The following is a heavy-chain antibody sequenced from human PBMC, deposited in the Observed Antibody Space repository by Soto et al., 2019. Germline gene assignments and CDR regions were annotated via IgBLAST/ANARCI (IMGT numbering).Heavy chain of an antibody. CDR2: INPNSGGT. J-gene: IGHJ5*02. Sequence: ASVKVSCKASGYTFTGYYMHWVRQAPGQGLEWMGWINPNSGGTNYAQKFQGWVTMTRDTSISTAYMELSRLRSDDTAVYYCARGDCSSTSCYRGYPFDPWGQGTLVTVSS. CDR3: ARGDCSSTSCYRGYPFDP. V-gene: IGHV1-2*04. D-gene: IGHD2-2*01. CDR1: GYTFTGYY.